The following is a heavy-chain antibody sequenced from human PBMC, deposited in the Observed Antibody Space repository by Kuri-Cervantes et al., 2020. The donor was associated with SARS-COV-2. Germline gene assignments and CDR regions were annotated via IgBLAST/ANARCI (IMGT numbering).Heavy chain of an antibody. Sequence: GSLRLSCTVSGGSISSYYWSWIRQPPGKGLEWIGYIYYSGSTNYNPSLKSRVTISVDTSKNQFSLKLSSVTAADTAVYYCARLFHNGWFDPWGQGTLVTVSS. CDR1: GGSISSYY. D-gene: IGHD1-1*01. CDR3: ARLFHNGWFDP. CDR2: IYYSGST. V-gene: IGHV4-59*01. J-gene: IGHJ5*02.